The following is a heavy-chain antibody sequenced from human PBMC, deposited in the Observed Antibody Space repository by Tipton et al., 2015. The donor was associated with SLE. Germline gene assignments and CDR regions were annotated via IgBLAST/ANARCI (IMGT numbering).Heavy chain of an antibody. Sequence: GSLRLSCAASGFIFSGYTMNWVRQAPGKGLEWVSSINSVSDLRKYADSVKGRFTISRDNAKNSLYLYMNNLRVEDTAVYYCATVSGAYPSDWGQGTLVIVSS. J-gene: IGHJ4*02. D-gene: IGHD2-15*01. CDR3: ATVSGAYPSD. CDR1: GFIFSGYT. CDR2: INSVSDLR. V-gene: IGHV3-21*03.